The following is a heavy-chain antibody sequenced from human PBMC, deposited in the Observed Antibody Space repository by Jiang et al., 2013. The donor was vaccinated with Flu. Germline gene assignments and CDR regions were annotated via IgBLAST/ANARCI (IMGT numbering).Heavy chain of an antibody. CDR2: IIPIFGTA. Sequence: SGAEVKKPGSSVKVSCKASGGTFSSYAISWVRQAPGQGLEWMGGIIPIFGTANYAQKFQGRVTITADESTSTAYMELSSLRSEDTAVYYCARGYSMVRGVIPHRSPFFHYYYGMDVWGQGTTVTVSS. D-gene: IGHD3-10*01. CDR1: GGTFSSYA. J-gene: IGHJ6*02. CDR3: ARGYSMVRGVIPHRSPFFHYYYGMDV. V-gene: IGHV1-69*01.